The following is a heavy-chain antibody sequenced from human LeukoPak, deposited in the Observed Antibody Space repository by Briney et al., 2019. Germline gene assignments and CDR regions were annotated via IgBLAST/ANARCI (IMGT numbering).Heavy chain of an antibody. D-gene: IGHD3-9*01. V-gene: IGHV1-2*02. J-gene: IGHJ5*02. CDR2: IDPNSGGT. CDR1: GYTFTGYY. CDR3: ARGGYPHTYYDILTGYYNTVEWFDP. Sequence: ASVKVSCKASGYTFTGYYMHWVRQAPGQGLEWMGWIDPNSGGTNYAQKFQGRVTMTRDTSISTAYMELSRLRSDDTAVYYCARGGYPHTYYDILTGYYNTVEWFDPWGQGTLVTVSS.